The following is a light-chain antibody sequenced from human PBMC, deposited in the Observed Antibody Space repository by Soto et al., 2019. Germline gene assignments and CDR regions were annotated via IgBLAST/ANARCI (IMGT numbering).Light chain of an antibody. J-gene: IGKJ1*01. V-gene: IGKV1-39*01. CDR3: HQSYSTPT. Sequence: DIQMTQSPSSLSASVGDRVTIACRASQTINNYLNWYQQKPGKAPKLLIYAASTLQSGVPSRFSGGGAGTDFTLTISRLQREDFATYYCHQSYSTPTFGQGTKVEIK. CDR1: QTINNY. CDR2: AAS.